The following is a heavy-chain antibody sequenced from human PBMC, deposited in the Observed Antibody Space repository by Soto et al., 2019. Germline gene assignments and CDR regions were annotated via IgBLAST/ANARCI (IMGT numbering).Heavy chain of an antibody. CDR2: INPNSGGT. D-gene: IGHD3-16*02. CDR1: GYTFTGYY. Sequence: QVPLVQSGAEVKKPGASVKVSCKASGYTFTGYYMHWVRQAPGQGLEWMGWINPNSGGTNYAQKFQGWVTMTRDTSISTAYMELSRLRSDDTAVYYCARSPYDYIWGSYRSDYYYMDVWGKGTTVTVSS. CDR3: ARSPYDYIWGSYRSDYYYMDV. J-gene: IGHJ6*03. V-gene: IGHV1-2*04.